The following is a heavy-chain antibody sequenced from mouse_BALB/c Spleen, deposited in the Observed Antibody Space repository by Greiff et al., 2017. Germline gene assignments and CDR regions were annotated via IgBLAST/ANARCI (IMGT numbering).Heavy chain of an antibody. Sequence: EVQGVESGGGLVKPGGSLKLSCAASGFTFSDYYMYWVRQTPEKRLEWVATISDGGSYTYYPDSVKGRFTISRDNAKNNLYLQMSSLKSEDTAMYYCARDGPFITTAAWFAYWGQGTLVTVSA. V-gene: IGHV5-4*02. CDR1: GFTFSDYY. D-gene: IGHD1-2*01. J-gene: IGHJ3*01. CDR2: ISDGGSYT. CDR3: ARDGPFITTAAWFAY.